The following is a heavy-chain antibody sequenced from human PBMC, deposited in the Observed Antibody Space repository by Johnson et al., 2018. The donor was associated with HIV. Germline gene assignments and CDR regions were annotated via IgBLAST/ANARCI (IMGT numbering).Heavy chain of an antibody. V-gene: IGHV3-33*03. Sequence: QVQLVESGGGLVQPGGSLRLSCAASGFTFSSYAMHWVRQAPGKGLEWVAVIWYDGSNKYYADSVKGRFTISRDNAKNTLYLQMNSLRAEDTAVYYCAKGDPVEGDVDDAFDIWGQGTMVTVSS. CDR1: GFTFSSYA. CDR2: IWYDGSNK. D-gene: IGHD2-21*01. J-gene: IGHJ3*02. CDR3: AKGDPVEGDVDDAFDI.